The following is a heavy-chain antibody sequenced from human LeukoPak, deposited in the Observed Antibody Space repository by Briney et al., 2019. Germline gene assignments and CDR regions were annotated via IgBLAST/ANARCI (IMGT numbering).Heavy chain of an antibody. CDR1: GGSISSSSYY. J-gene: IGHJ4*02. V-gene: IGHV4-39*07. D-gene: IGHD3-10*01. CDR2: IYYSGST. Sequence: SETLSLTCTVSGGSISSSSYYWGWIRQPPGKGLEWIGSIYYSGSTYYNPSLKSRVTISVDTSKNQFSLKLSSVTAADTAVYYCARPAHYRASYYYGSGSHIPPPFDYWGQGTLVTVSS. CDR3: ARPAHYRASYYYGSGSHIPPPFDY.